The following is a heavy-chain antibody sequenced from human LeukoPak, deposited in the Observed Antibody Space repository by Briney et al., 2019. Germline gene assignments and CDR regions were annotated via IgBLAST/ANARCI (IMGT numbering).Heavy chain of an antibody. CDR1: GGTFSSYA. Sequence: GASVKVSCKASGGTFSSYAISWVRQAPGQGLEWMGRIIPILGIANYAQKFQGRVTITADKSTSTAYMELSSLRSEDTAVYYRARERKNRDGYNYPTDYWGQGTLVTVSS. V-gene: IGHV1-69*04. D-gene: IGHD5-24*01. CDR3: ARERKNRDGYNYPTDY. CDR2: IIPILGIA. J-gene: IGHJ4*02.